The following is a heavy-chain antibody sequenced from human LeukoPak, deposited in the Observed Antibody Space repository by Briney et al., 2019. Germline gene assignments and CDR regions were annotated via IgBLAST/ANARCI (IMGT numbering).Heavy chain of an antibody. V-gene: IGHV3-74*01. CDR2: TNGVGSST. D-gene: IGHD6-13*01. J-gene: IGHJ3*02. CDR1: GFTFSSFW. CDR3: ARAAAGTSSALEI. Sequence: PGGSLRLSCAASGFTFSSFWMHWVRQAPGKGLVCVSRTNGVGSSTSYADSVKGRFTISRDNAKNMLYLQMNSLRADDTAVYYCARAAAGTSSALEIWGQGTMVTVSS.